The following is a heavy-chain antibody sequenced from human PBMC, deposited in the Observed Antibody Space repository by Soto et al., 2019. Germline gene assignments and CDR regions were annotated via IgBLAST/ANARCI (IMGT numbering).Heavy chain of an antibody. J-gene: IGHJ4*02. V-gene: IGHV4-34*01. CDR1: GGSFSGYY. CDR2: INHSGST. CDR3: ARGRGYSSDWYHGGRVLDY. Sequence: SETLSLTCAVYGGSFSGYYWSWIRQPPGKGLEWIGEINHSGSTNYNPSLKSRVTISVDTSKNQFSLKLSSVTAADTAVYYCARGRGYSSDWYHGGRVLDYWGQGTLVTVSS. D-gene: IGHD6-19*01.